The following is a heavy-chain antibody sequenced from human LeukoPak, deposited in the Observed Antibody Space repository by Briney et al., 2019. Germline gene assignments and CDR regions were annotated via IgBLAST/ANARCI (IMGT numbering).Heavy chain of an antibody. CDR1: GGSFSGYY. D-gene: IGHD3-3*01. J-gene: IGHJ4*02. CDR2: INHSGST. CDR3: AAHRVTIFGVVIIPFFY. Sequence: SETLSLTCAVYGGSFSGYYWSWIRQPPGKGLEWIGEINHSGSTNYNPSLKGRVTISVDTSKNQFSLKLSSVTAADTAVYYCAAHRVTIFGVVIIPFFYWGQGTLVTVSS. V-gene: IGHV4-34*01.